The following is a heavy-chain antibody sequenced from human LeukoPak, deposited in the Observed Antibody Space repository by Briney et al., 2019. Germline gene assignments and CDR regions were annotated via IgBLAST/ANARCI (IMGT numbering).Heavy chain of an antibody. V-gene: IGHV1-2*02. CDR3: ARGSDIVVGWWFDP. CDR1: GYTFTSYY. CDR2: INPNSGGT. Sequence: ASVKVSCKASGYTFTSYYMHWVRQAPGQGLEWMGWINPNSGGTNYAQKFQGRVTMTRDTSISTAYMELSRLRSDDTAVYYCARGSDIVVGWWFDPWGQGTLVTVSS. D-gene: IGHD2-2*01. J-gene: IGHJ5*02.